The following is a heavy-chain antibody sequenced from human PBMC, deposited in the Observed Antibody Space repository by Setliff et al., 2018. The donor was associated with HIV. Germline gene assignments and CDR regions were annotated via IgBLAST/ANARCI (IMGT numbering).Heavy chain of an antibody. CDR3: ARDPSNTSGWLPYYDY. CDR2: ISAYNGDT. CDR1: GFTFNHYG. V-gene: IGHV1-18*01. J-gene: IGHJ4*02. D-gene: IGHD6-19*01. Sequence: GASVKVSCKTSGFTFNHYGITWVRQAPGQGLEWMGWISAYNGDTKYSQTFQGRVTMTTDTSTATAFMELRSLRSDDTAVYYCARDPSNTSGWLPYYDYWGQGTLVTVS.